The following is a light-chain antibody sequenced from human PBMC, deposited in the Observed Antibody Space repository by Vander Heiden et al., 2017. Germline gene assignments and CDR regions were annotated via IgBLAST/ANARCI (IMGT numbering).Light chain of an antibody. CDR2: AES. CDR3: QQYYPYPRT. Sequence: SSSVSASAGDRVTRASRAGHGISSDLDWYQPTPATDPKLLLYAESTLPSGFPSRFSGSGSETDFTITIRCLQSVDFASYYCQQYYPYPRTFGQETTLEIK. J-gene: IGKJ2*01. V-gene: IGKV1-8*01. CDR1: HGISSD.